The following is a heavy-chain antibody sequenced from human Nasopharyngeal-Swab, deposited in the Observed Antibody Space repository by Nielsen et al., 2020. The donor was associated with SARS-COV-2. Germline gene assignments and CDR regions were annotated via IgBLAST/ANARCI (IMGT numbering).Heavy chain of an antibody. CDR2: ISSSGSTI. V-gene: IGHV3-48*03. CDR1: GFTFRMYW. D-gene: IGHD1-26*01. Sequence: LKISCVASGFTFRMYWMNWVRQAPGKGLEWVSYISSSGSTIYYADSVKGRFTISRDNAKNSLYLQMNSLRAEDTAVYYCARANSGSYYFDYWGQGTLVTVSS. J-gene: IGHJ4*02. CDR3: ARANSGSYYFDY.